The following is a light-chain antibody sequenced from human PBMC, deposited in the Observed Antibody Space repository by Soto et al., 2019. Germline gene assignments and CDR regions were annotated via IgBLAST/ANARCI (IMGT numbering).Light chain of an antibody. J-gene: IGKJ5*01. CDR1: QGISSY. CDR2: AAS. V-gene: IGKV1-9*01. CDR3: QQLNSYPGPSIT. Sequence: DIQLTQSPSFLSASVGDRVTITCRASQGISSYLAWYQQKPGKAPKLLIYAASTLQSGVPSRFSGSGSGTEFTLTISSLQPEDFATYYCQQLNSYPGPSITFGQGTRLEIK.